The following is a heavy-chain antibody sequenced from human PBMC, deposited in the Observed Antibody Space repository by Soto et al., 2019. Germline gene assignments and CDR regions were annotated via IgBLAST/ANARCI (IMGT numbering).Heavy chain of an antibody. J-gene: IGHJ5*02. CDR1: GGTFSSYA. CDR2: IIPIFGTA. Sequence: SVKVSCKASGGTFSSYAISWVRQAPGQGLEWMGGIIPIFGTANYAQKFQGRVTITADESTSTAYMELSSLRSEDTAVYYCARGSLSDFVSDDHWFDPWGQGTLVTVSS. V-gene: IGHV1-69*13. D-gene: IGHD3-16*02. CDR3: ARGSLSDFVSDDHWFDP.